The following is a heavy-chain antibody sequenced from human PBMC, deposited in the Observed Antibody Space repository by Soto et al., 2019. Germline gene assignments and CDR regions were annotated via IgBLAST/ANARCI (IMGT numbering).Heavy chain of an antibody. D-gene: IGHD2-15*01. CDR3: AVEGLGDVVVVAATDLPSAFDI. CDR1: GGSISSYY. J-gene: IGHJ3*02. CDR2: IYYSGST. V-gene: IGHV4-59*01. Sequence: SETLSLTCTVSGGSISSYYWSWIRQPPGKGLEWIGYIYYSGSTNYNPSLKSRVTISVDTSKNQFSLKPSSVTAADTAVYYCAVEGLGDVVVVAATDLPSAFDIWGQGTMVTVSS.